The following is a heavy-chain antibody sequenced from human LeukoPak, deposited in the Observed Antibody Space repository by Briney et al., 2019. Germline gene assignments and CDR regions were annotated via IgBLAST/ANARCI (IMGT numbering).Heavy chain of an antibody. Sequence: ASVKVSCKASGYTFTSYYMHWVRQAPGQGLEWMGWINPNSGGTNYAQKFQGRVTMTRDTSISTAYMELSRLRSDDTAVYYCAVKLRFLEWGYNQRFDYWGQGTLVTVSS. CDR2: INPNSGGT. CDR1: GYTFTSYY. J-gene: IGHJ4*02. CDR3: AVKLRFLEWGYNQRFDY. V-gene: IGHV1-2*02. D-gene: IGHD3-3*01.